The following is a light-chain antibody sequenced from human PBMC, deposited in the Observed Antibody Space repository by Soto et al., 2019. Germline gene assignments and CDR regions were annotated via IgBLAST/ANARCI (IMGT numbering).Light chain of an antibody. J-gene: IGKJ5*01. CDR3: QQYSRPPIT. Sequence: ETVYTQRTSNVSVSRGERATLSCRTSQSVSSRYLSWYQQKPGQARRLLNDGASSRATGIPDRFSGSGSRTDFTLTISLLAQDDFAVYYYQQYSRPPITFGQGTRLEIK. V-gene: IGKV3-20*01. CDR2: GAS. CDR1: QSVSSRY.